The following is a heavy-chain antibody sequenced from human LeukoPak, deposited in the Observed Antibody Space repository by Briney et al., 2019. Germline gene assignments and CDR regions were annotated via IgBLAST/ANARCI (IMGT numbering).Heavy chain of an antibody. V-gene: IGHV3-48*03. D-gene: IGHD3-10*01. Sequence: GGSLRLSCAASGFTFSNYEMNWVRQAPGKGLEWVSYISSSGSTIYYADSVKGRFTISRDNAKNSLYLHMNSVRAEDAAVYYCARDYLYYGLDYWGQGTLDTVSS. CDR3: ARDYLYYGLDY. CDR2: ISSSGSTI. CDR1: GFTFSNYE. J-gene: IGHJ4*02.